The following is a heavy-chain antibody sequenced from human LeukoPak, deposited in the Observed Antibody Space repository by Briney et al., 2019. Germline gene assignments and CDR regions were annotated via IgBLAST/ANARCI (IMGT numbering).Heavy chain of an antibody. CDR1: GGSFSGYY. Sequence: SETLSLTCAVYGGSFSGYYWSWIRQPPGKGLEWIGEINHCGSTNYNPSLKSRVTISVDTSKNQFSLKLSSVTAADTAVYYCARESKGSPPHNWFDPWGQGTLVTVSS. CDR3: ARESKGSPPHNWFDP. D-gene: IGHD3-10*01. V-gene: IGHV4-34*01. J-gene: IGHJ5*02. CDR2: INHCGST.